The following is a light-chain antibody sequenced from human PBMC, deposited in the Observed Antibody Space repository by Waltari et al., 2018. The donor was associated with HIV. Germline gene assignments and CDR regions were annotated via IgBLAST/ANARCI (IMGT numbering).Light chain of an antibody. J-gene: IGLJ2*01. Sequence: QSVLTQTPSLSGTPGQRVTISCSGGYSNIGSNTVNWYQQFPGTAPSRLIYSNNQRPAGVPDRFSGSKSGTSASLVISELQSQDEADYHCAAWDDSLHGELFGGGTKLTVL. V-gene: IGLV1-44*01. CDR1: YSNIGSNT. CDR2: SNN. CDR3: AAWDDSLHGEL.